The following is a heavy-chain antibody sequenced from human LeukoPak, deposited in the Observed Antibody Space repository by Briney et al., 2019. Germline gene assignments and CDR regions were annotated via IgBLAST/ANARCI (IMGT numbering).Heavy chain of an antibody. CDR1: GGAVNSYY. J-gene: IGHJ4*02. Sequence: SETLSLTCSVSGGAVNSYYWSWIRQTPGKGLQWIGYISHGGYSDYAPSLKSRVTMSVDTSKNQFSLKLSSVTAADAAVYYCARDCSGGTCYLGVVDYWGQGILVTVSS. V-gene: IGHV4-59*02. D-gene: IGHD2-15*01. CDR2: ISHGGYS. CDR3: ARDCSGGTCYLGVVDY.